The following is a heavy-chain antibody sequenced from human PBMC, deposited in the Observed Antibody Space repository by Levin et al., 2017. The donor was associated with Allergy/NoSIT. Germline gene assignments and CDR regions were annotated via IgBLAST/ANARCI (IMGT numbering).Heavy chain of an antibody. CDR3: AREGGRPSFAFDM. J-gene: IGHJ3*02. D-gene: IGHD1-26*01. CDR2: ISSRSTTI. V-gene: IGHV3-48*01. CDR1: GFLFDTYI. Sequence: GGSLRLSCAASGFLFDTYIMTWVRQAPGKGLEWVSYISSRSTTIYYADSVKGRFTISRDNAQNSLFLQMNSLRAEDTVVYYCAREGGRPSFAFDMWGQGTTFTVSS.